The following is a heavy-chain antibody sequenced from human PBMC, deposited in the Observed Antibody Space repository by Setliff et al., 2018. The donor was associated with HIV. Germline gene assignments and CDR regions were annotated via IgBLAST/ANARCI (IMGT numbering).Heavy chain of an antibody. CDR2: FYYSGTT. CDR3: ARGVVDYDFWSGSGDYYYMDV. J-gene: IGHJ6*03. CDR1: GGSISSHY. V-gene: IGHV4-59*11. D-gene: IGHD3-3*01. Sequence: SETLSLTCTVSGGSISSHYWSWIRQPPGKGLEWIGYFYYSGTTNYNPSLKSRATISADTSKNQISLKVRSVTAADTAVYYCARGVVDYDFWSGSGDYYYMDVWGKGTTVTVSS.